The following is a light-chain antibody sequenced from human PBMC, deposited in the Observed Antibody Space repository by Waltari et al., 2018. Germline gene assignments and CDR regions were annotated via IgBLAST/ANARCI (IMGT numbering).Light chain of an antibody. CDR2: DAS. CDR1: QDITNY. Sequence: DIQMTQSPSSLSASVADRVTITCQASQDITNYLNWYQQKPGKAPKLLIYDASNLETGVPSRFSGSGSGTDFTFTISSLQPEDIATYYCQQYENLPLTFGRGTKVKIK. V-gene: IGKV1-33*01. J-gene: IGKJ4*01. CDR3: QQYENLPLT.